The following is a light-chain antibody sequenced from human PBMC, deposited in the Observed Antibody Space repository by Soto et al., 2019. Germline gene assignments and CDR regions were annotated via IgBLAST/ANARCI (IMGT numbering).Light chain of an antibody. V-gene: IGLV1-44*01. CDR2: SDK. CDR3: AAWDGSLNGHV. Sequence: QSVLTQPPSASGTPGQRITISCSGSNSNIGSTSVHWFQQFPGTAPKPLIHSDKQRPSGVPDRFSASKSGTSANLAISGLLSEDEADYYCAAWDGSLNGHVFGTGTKLTVL. J-gene: IGLJ1*01. CDR1: NSNIGSTS.